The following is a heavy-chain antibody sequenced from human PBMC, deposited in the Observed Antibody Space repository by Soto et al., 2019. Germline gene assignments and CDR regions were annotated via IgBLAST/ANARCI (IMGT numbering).Heavy chain of an antibody. CDR1: GFSLSTTEVA. V-gene: IGHV2-5*02. D-gene: IGHD5-18*01. Sequence: QITLKESGPSLVNPTQSLTLTCSFSGFSLSTTEVAVGWIRQPPGKALEWLALIYWDDDKRYSPSLRNSLTIPKDPPKNQVALTMTNVPPGDTATYFCAHTGPTATVPFDYWGQGILVTVSS. CDR2: IYWDDDK. CDR3: AHTGPTATVPFDY. J-gene: IGHJ4*02.